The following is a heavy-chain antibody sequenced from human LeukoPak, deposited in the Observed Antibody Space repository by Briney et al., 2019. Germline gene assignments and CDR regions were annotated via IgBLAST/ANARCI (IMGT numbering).Heavy chain of an antibody. CDR3: ARMIFGEINLKYYYYMDV. CDR1: GFTFTDYY. Sequence: GGSLRLSCVASGFTFTDYYMTWIRQAPGKGLEWVSYISGSENTKYSADSVKGRFSISRDNAKNSLHLQMNSLRAEDTAVYYCARMIFGEINLKYYYYMDVWGKETTVTVSS. D-gene: IGHD3/OR15-3a*01. CDR2: ISGSENTK. J-gene: IGHJ6*03. V-gene: IGHV3-11*01.